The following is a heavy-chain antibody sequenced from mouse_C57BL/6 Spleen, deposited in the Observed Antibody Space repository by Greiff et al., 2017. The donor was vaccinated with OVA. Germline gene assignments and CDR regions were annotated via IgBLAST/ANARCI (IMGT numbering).Heavy chain of an antibody. Sequence: VQLQQSGAELVRPGTSVKVSCKASGYAFTNYLIEWVKQRPGQGLEWIGVINPGSGGTNYNEKFKGKATLTADKSSSTAYMQLSSLTSEDSAVYFWASTTVVAPGGMGYWGQGTSVTVSS. CDR1: GYAFTNYL. CDR3: ASTTVVAPGGMGY. D-gene: IGHD1-1*01. CDR2: INPGSGGT. J-gene: IGHJ4*01. V-gene: IGHV1-54*01.